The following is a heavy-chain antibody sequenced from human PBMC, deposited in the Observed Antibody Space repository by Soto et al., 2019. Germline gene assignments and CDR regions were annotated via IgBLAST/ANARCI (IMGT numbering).Heavy chain of an antibody. CDR1: GYSFTSYW. Sequence: GESLKISCKGSGYSFTSYWIGWVRQMPGKGLEWMGIIYPGDSDTRYSPSFQGQVTISADKSISTAYLQWSSLKASDTAMYYCARGVEVPAAVGYYHYGMDVWGQGTTVTVSS. V-gene: IGHV5-51*01. D-gene: IGHD2-2*01. CDR3: ARGVEVPAAVGYYHYGMDV. J-gene: IGHJ6*02. CDR2: IYPGDSDT.